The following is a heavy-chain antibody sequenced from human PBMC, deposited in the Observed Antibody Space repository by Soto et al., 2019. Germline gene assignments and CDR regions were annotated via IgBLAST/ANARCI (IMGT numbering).Heavy chain of an antibody. D-gene: IGHD6-13*01. CDR3: AKDRGGLAAAASFDY. CDR2: ISYDGGNK. Sequence: GGSLRLSCAASGFTFSSYGMHWVRQAPGKGLEWVAVISYDGGNKYYADSVKGRFTISRDNSKNTLYLQMNSLRAEDTAVYYCAKDRGGLAAAASFDYWGQGTLVTVSS. V-gene: IGHV3-30*18. J-gene: IGHJ4*02. CDR1: GFTFSSYG.